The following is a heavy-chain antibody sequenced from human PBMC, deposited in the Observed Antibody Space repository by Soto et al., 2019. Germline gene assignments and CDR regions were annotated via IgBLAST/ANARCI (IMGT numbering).Heavy chain of an antibody. CDR3: ARVSSSSLLGAYYFDY. CDR2: IYYSGST. CDR1: GGSVSSGSYY. D-gene: IGHD6-13*01. Sequence: PSETRSLTCTVSGGSVSSGSYYWSWIRQPPGKGLEWIGYIYYSGSTNYNPSLKSRVTISVDTSKNQFSLKLSSVTAADTAVYYCARVSSSSLLGAYYFDYWGQGTLVTVSS. V-gene: IGHV4-61*01. J-gene: IGHJ4*02.